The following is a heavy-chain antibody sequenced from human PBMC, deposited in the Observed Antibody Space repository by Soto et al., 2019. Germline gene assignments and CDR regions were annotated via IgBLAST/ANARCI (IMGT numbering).Heavy chain of an antibody. CDR2: IIPIFGTA. V-gene: IGHV1-69*13. J-gene: IGHJ6*02. D-gene: IGHD3-16*01. Sequence: ASVKVSCKASGGTFSSYAISWVRQAPGQGLEWMGGIIPIFGTANYAQKFQGRVTITADESTSTAYMELSSLRSEDTAVYYCARFIRGDYGMDVWGQGTTVTVSS. CDR1: GGTFSSYA. CDR3: ARFIRGDYGMDV.